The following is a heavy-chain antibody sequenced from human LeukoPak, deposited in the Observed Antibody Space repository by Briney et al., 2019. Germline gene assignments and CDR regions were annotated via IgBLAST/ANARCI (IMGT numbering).Heavy chain of an antibody. CDR1: GGTFSSYA. Sequence: GASVKVSCKASGGTFSSYAISWVRQAPGQGLEWMGRIIPILDIANYAQKFQGRVMITADKSTSTAYMELSSLRSEDTAVYYCARDPAATAGVAAAGSYYFDYWGQGTLVTVSS. D-gene: IGHD6-13*01. V-gene: IGHV1-69*04. J-gene: IGHJ4*02. CDR2: IIPILDIA. CDR3: ARDPAATAGVAAAGSYYFDY.